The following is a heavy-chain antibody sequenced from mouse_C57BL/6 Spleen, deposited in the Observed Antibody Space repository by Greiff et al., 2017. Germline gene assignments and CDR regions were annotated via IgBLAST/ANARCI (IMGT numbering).Heavy chain of an antibody. D-gene: IGHD1-1*01. CDR3: ARWNYYYGSSYAMDY. CDR2: IYPGDGDT. Sequence: VQRVESGAELVKPGASVKISCKASGYAFSSYWMNWVKQRPGKGLEWIGQIYPGDGDTNYNGKFKGKATLTADKSSSTAYMQLSSLTSEDSAVYFCARWNYYYGSSYAMDYWGQGTSVTVSS. CDR1: GYAFSSYW. J-gene: IGHJ4*01. V-gene: IGHV1-80*01.